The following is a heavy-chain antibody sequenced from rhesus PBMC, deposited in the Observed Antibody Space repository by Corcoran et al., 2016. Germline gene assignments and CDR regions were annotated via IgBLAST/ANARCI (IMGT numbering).Heavy chain of an antibody. D-gene: IGHD6-25*01. CDR1: GFTFSNYY. CDR3: TRAGGSWTVDV. CDR2: IRNKANSYTT. V-gene: IGHV3-13*01. J-gene: IGHJ5-2*02. Sequence: EVQLVESGGGLVQPGGSLRLSCAASGFTFSNYYMHWVRQAHGKGLEWVGLIRNKANSYTTESAAAVKGIFTISRDDSKNTLYLQMSSLKTEDTALYYCTRAGGSWTVDVWGRGVLVTVSS.